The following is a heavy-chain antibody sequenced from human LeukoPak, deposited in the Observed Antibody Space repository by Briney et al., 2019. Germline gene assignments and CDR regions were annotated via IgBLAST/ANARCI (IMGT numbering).Heavy chain of an antibody. J-gene: IGHJ4*02. D-gene: IGHD3-10*01. Sequence: PSETLSLTCTVSADSLSSSGHYWAWIRQLPGKGLESIGFIHHSGSSRHNPSLKDRVAISVDASRKQFALRLSSVTAADTAIYYCARGGNRFGGFYFDYWGQGIQVIVSS. CDR1: ADSLSSSGHY. V-gene: IGHV4-31*03. CDR3: ARGGNRFGGFYFDY. CDR2: IHHSGSS.